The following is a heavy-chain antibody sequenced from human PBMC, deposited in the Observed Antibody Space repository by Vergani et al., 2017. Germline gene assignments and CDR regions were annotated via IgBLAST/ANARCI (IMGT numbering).Heavy chain of an antibody. CDR3: ARGNGAFDI. CDR1: GFTFSSSE. V-gene: IGHV3-48*03. CDR2: IISSGSSI. Sequence: EVQLVESGGGLVQPGGSLRLSCAASGFTFSSSEMTWVRQAPGKALGWFSYIISSGSSIYYADSVKGRFTISRDNAKNSLYLQMNSLRAEDTAVYYCARGNGAFDIWGQGTMVTVSS. J-gene: IGHJ3*02. D-gene: IGHD2-8*01.